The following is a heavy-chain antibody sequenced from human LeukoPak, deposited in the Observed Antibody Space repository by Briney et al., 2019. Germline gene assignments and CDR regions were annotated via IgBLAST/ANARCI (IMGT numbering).Heavy chain of an antibody. CDR3: AAKGGFSYTVY. Sequence: GGSLRLSCAASGFTVSSNYMSWVRQAPGKGLEWVSVIYSGGSTYYTDSVKGRCTISRDNSKNTLYLQMNSLRAEDTAVYYCAAKGGFSYTVYRGQGTLVTVSS. V-gene: IGHV3-53*01. CDR1: GFTVSSNY. J-gene: IGHJ4*02. CDR2: IYSGGST. D-gene: IGHD5-18*01.